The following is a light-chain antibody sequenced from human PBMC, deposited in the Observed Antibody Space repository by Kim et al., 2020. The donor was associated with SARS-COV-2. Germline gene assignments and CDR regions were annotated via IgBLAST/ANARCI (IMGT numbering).Light chain of an antibody. V-gene: IGKV1-39*01. CDR1: QSISSH. Sequence: DIQMTQSPSSLSASVGDRVTITCPTTQSISSHLNWYQQKPGRAPKLLISAASTLQGGVPSRFSGSGSETDFTLTISSLQPEDFATYFCHQSYITPFTFGPGTKVDIK. CDR2: AAS. J-gene: IGKJ3*01. CDR3: HQSYITPFT.